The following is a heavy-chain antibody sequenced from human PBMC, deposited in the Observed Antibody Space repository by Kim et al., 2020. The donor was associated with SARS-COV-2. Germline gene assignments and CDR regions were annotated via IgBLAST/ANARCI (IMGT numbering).Heavy chain of an antibody. V-gene: IGHV4-39*01. D-gene: IGHD3-22*01. CDR2: IYYSGST. CDR3: ARQMGITMLVVVISTHFDY. Sequence: SETLSLTCTVSGGSISSSSYYWGWIRQPPGKGLEWIGSIYYSGSTYYNPSLKSRVTISVDTSKNQFSLKLSPVTAADTAVYYCARQMGITMLVVVISTHFDYWGQGTLVTVSS. CDR1: GGSISSSSYY. J-gene: IGHJ4*02.